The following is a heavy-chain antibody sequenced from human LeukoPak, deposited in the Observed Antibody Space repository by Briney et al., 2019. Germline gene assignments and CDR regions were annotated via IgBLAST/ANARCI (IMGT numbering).Heavy chain of an antibody. D-gene: IGHD3-10*01. CDR2: ISSSGSIT. V-gene: IGHV3-48*01. CDR1: GFTLSSHN. J-gene: IGHJ3*02. CDR3: ARPGITAFDI. Sequence: GGSLRLSCVASGFTLSSHNINWVRQAPGKGLEWVSHISSSGSITYYGDSVKGRITISRDNAKNSVSLYMNGLRAEDSAAYYCARPGITAFDIWGQGTMVTVSS.